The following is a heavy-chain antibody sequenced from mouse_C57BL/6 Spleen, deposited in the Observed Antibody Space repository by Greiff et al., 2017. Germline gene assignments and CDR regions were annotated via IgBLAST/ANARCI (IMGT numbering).Heavy chain of an antibody. CDR1: GFSLTSYG. CDR2: IWSDGST. D-gene: IGHD1-1*01. J-gene: IGHJ4*01. Sequence: VKLMESGPGLVAPSQSLSITCTVSGFSLTSYGVHWVRQPPGKGLEWLVVIWSDGSTTYNSALNTRLGISKDNTKSQVVLKMNSLQTDDTAMYYCAGKADGRGAMDCWGQGTSVTVST. V-gene: IGHV2-6*02. CDR3: AGKADGRGAMDC.